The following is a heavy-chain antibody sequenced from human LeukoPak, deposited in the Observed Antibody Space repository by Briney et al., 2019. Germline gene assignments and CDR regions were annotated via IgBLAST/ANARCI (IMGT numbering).Heavy chain of an antibody. V-gene: IGHV3-23*01. CDR3: AKAPSGSYSY. D-gene: IGHD1-26*01. Sequence: GGSLRLSCAASGFTFSSYGMHWVRQAPGKGLEWVSAISGSGGSTYYADSVKGRFTISRDNSKNTLYLQMNSLRAEDTAVYYCAKAPSGSYSYWGQGTLVTVSS. CDR1: GFTFSSYG. CDR2: ISGSGGST. J-gene: IGHJ4*02.